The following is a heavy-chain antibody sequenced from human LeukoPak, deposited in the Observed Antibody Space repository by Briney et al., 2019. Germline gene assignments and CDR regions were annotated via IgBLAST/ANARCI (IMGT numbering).Heavy chain of an antibody. CDR1: GFTFSNYA. D-gene: IGHD1-26*01. V-gene: IGHV3-30-3*01. CDR2: ISYDGSNK. Sequence: PGGSLRLSCAASGFTFSNYAMHWVRQAPGKGLEWVAVISYDGSNKYYADSVKGRFTISRDNSKNTLYLQMNSLRAEDTAVYYCARDASGSYMDYWGQGTLVTVSS. CDR3: ARDASGSYMDY. J-gene: IGHJ4*02.